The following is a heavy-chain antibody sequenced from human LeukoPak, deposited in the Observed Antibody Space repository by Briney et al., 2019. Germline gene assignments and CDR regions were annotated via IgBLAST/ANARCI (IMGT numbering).Heavy chain of an antibody. CDR3: AREAYGSGNYYSDY. V-gene: IGHV3-74*01. D-gene: IGHD3-10*01. J-gene: IGHJ4*02. CDR1: GFTFSSKW. Sequence: PGGSLRLSCAASGFTFSSKWMHWVRQAPGKGLVWVSRIHKDGSSTTYADSVKGRFTISRDNAKNTLYLQMNSLRAEDTAMYYCAREAYGSGNYYSDYWGQGTLVTVSP. CDR2: IHKDGSST.